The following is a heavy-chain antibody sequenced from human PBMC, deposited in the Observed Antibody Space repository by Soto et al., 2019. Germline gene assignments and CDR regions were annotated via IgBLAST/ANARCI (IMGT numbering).Heavy chain of an antibody. D-gene: IGHD6-19*01. Sequence: RSCAASGFTFGGSAMHCVRQASGKGLEGGGNIRSKTDSYATAYAESVYGTFTISRDDSMNTAYPQMNSLKPEDTAVYVFTRLTDCVQWPVVPTNSNFDYWGQGTLVTVSS. CDR2: IRSKTDSYAT. CDR3: TRLTDCVQWPVVPTNSNFDY. CDR1: GFTFGGSA. J-gene: IGHJ4*02. V-gene: IGHV3-73*01.